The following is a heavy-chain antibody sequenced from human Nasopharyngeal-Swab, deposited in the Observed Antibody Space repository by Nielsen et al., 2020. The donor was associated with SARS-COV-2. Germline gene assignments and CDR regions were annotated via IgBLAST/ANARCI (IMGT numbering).Heavy chain of an antibody. Sequence: GESLKIHCAASGFTFSSYSMNWVRQAPGKGLEWVSSISSSSSYIYYADSVKDRFTISRDNAKNSLYLQMNSLRAEDTAVYYCARAGPEHYDFWSGYYAVDYWGQGTLVTVSS. D-gene: IGHD3-3*01. CDR1: GFTFSSYS. V-gene: IGHV3-21*01. J-gene: IGHJ4*02. CDR2: ISSSSSYI. CDR3: ARAGPEHYDFWSGYYAVDY.